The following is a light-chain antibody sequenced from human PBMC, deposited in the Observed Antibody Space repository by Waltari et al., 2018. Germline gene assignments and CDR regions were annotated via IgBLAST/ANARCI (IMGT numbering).Light chain of an antibody. CDR2: LGS. CDR3: MEGLQSVT. CDR1: QSLLENNGYNY. Sequence: DIVMTQSPLPLPVTPGEPASIPCRPSQSLLENNGYNYLDWYLQKPGQSPQILIYLGSNRAAGVPDRCSGSGSGTDFTLKISRVEAEDAGVYYCMEGLQSVTFGQGTRLEIK. J-gene: IGKJ5*01. V-gene: IGKV2-28*01.